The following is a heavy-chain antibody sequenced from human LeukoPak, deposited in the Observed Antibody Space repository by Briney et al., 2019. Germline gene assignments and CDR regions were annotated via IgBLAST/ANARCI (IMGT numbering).Heavy chain of an antibody. CDR1: GFTFSNYA. Sequence: EGSLRLSCTASGFTFSNYAMSWIRQAPGRGLEWVSTISGSDGSTYYADSVKGRFTISRDNSKNTLYLQMNSLRVEDTAIYYCAKGRGYCTGGSCYSDYWGQGTLVTVSS. CDR2: ISGSDGST. V-gene: IGHV3-23*01. CDR3: AKGRGYCTGGSCYSDY. D-gene: IGHD2-15*01. J-gene: IGHJ4*02.